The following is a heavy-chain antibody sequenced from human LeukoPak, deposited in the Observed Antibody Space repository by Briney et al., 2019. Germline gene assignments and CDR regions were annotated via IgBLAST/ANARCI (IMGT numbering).Heavy chain of an antibody. CDR3: ARCGYYERYFDY. D-gene: IGHD3-22*01. V-gene: IGHV4-59*06. CDR1: GGSIRTNY. J-gene: IGHJ4*02. Sequence: PSETLSLTCTVSGGSIRTNYWSWIRQHPGKGLEWIGYIYYSGSTYYNPSLKSRVTISVDTSKNQFSLKLSSVTAADTAVYYCARCGYYERYFDYWGQGTLVTVSS. CDR2: IYYSGST.